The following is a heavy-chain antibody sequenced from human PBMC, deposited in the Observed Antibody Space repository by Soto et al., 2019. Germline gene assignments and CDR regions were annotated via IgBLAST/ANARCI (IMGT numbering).Heavy chain of an antibody. CDR3: AKDSSASGSGSDY. Sequence: QVQLVESGGGVVQPGRSLRLSCEASGFTFSSYGMHWVRQAPGKGLEWVAFISYDGSNEYYADSVRGRFAISRDNSRNSVSLHLSSLRGEDTAVYYCAKDSSASGSGSDYWGQGSLVTVSS. J-gene: IGHJ4*02. CDR1: GFTFSSYG. V-gene: IGHV3-30*18. D-gene: IGHD3-10*01. CDR2: ISYDGSNE.